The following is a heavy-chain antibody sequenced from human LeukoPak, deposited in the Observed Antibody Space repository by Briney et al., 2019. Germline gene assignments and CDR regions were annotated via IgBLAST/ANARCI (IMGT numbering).Heavy chain of an antibody. CDR3: ARANPLYCSSTTCLFDY. D-gene: IGHD2-2*01. CDR1: RYTFTGYY. CDR2: INPNSGDT. Sequence: ASVKVSCKASRYTFTGYYMHWVRQAPGQGVERMAWINPNSGDTNYAQKFQGRVTMTRDTSISTAHMELSRLRSSDTAVYYCARANPLYCSSTTCLFDYWGQGTLVTVSS. J-gene: IGHJ4*02. V-gene: IGHV1-2*02.